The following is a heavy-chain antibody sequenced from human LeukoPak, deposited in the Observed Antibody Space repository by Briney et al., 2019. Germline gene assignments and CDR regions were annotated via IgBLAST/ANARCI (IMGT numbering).Heavy chain of an antibody. CDR3: ARAAAGTPNFDY. Sequence: PGGSLRLSCAASGFTFSSYSMNWVRQAPGKGLEWVSSISSSSSYIFYADSVKGRFTISRDNAKNSLYLQMDSPRAEDTAVYYCARAAAGTPNFDYWGQGTLVTVSS. D-gene: IGHD6-13*01. J-gene: IGHJ4*02. CDR1: GFTFSSYS. V-gene: IGHV3-21*01. CDR2: ISSSSSYI.